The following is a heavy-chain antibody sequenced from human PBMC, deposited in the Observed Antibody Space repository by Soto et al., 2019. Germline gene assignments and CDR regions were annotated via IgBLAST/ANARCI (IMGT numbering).Heavy chain of an antibody. D-gene: IGHD6-19*01. CDR3: ARDPVAGTYFDC. J-gene: IGHJ4*02. V-gene: IGHV1-18*01. CDR2: INAYNGNT. CDR1: GYTFTIYG. Sequence: GASVKVSCKASGYTFTIYGISWVLQAPGQGLEWMGWINAYNGNTNYAQKLQGRVTMTTDTSTSTAYMELRSLRSDDTAVYYCARDPVAGTYFDCWGQGTLVTVSS.